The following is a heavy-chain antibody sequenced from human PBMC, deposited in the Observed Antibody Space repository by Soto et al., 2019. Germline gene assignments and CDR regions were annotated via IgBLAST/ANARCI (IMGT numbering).Heavy chain of an antibody. Sequence: SETLSLTCAVYGGSFSGYYWSWIRQPPGKGLEWIGEINHSGSTNYNPSLKSRVTISVDTSKNQFSLKLSSVTAADTAVYYCARGGGSGSKPLPFDYWGQGTLVTVSS. CDR3: ARGGGSGSKPLPFDY. J-gene: IGHJ4*02. V-gene: IGHV4-34*01. D-gene: IGHD3-10*01. CDR2: INHSGST. CDR1: GGSFSGYY.